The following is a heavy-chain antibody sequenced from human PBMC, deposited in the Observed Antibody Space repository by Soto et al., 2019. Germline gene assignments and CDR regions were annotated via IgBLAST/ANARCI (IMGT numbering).Heavy chain of an antibody. CDR3: ARDIAAAGTSYYFYGMDV. D-gene: IGHD6-13*01. CDR2: IWYDGSNK. J-gene: IGHJ6*02. Sequence: GGSLRLSCAASGFTFSSYGMHWVRQAPGKGLEWVAVIWYDGSNKYYADSVKGRFTISRDNSKNTLYLQMNSLRAEDTAVYYCARDIAAAGTSYYFYGMDVWGQGTTVTVSS. V-gene: IGHV3-33*01. CDR1: GFTFSSYG.